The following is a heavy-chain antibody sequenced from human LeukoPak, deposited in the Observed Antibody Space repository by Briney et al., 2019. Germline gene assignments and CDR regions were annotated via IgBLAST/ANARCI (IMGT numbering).Heavy chain of an antibody. CDR2: ISAYNGNR. Sequence: ASVKVSCKASGYTFTSYGISWVRLAPGHGLEWMGWISAYNGNRKYEKKLQGRVTMTTDTSTSTAYMELRSLRSDDTAVYYCARGPSIAVAGTDYWGQGTLVTVSS. J-gene: IGHJ4*02. D-gene: IGHD6-19*01. V-gene: IGHV1-18*01. CDR3: ARGPSIAVAGTDY. CDR1: GYTFTSYG.